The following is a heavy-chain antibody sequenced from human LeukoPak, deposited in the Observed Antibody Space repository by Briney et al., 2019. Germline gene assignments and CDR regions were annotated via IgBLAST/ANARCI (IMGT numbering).Heavy chain of an antibody. CDR3: AAVSSSWYLHGAEYFQH. CDR2: INPNSGGT. Sequence: ASVKVSCKASGYTFTGYYLHWVRQAPGQGLEWMGWINPNSGGTKYAQKFQGRVTMTRDTSISTAYMELSSLTSDDTAVYYCAAVSSSWYLHGAEYFQHWGQGTLVTVSS. D-gene: IGHD6-13*01. V-gene: IGHV1-2*02. CDR1: GYTFTGYY. J-gene: IGHJ1*01.